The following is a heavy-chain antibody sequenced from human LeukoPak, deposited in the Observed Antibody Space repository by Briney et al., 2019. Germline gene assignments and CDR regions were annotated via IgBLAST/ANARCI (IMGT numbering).Heavy chain of an antibody. CDR1: GFTFSSYS. D-gene: IGHD1-7*01. Sequence: PGGSLRLSCAASGFTFSSYSMNWVRQAPGKGLEWVSYISSSSSTIYYADSVKGRFTISRDNAKNSLYLQMNSLRAEDTAVYYCARDPNRNYGARWGQGTLATVSS. CDR2: ISSSSSTI. V-gene: IGHV3-48*01. CDR3: ARDPNRNYGAR. J-gene: IGHJ4*02.